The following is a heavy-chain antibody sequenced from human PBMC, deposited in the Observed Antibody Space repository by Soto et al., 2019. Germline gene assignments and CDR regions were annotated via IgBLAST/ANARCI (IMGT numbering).Heavy chain of an antibody. V-gene: IGHV4-59*08. J-gene: IGHJ6*02. CDR1: GGSISSYY. CDR2: IYYSGST. D-gene: IGHD3-10*01. CDR3: ARHIKVNYYYYGMDV. Sequence: SETLSLTCTVSGGSISSYYWSWIRQPPGKGLEWIGCIYYSGSTYYNPSLKSRVTISVDTSKNQFSLKLSSVTAADTAVYYCARHIKVNYYYYGMDVWGQGTTVTVSS.